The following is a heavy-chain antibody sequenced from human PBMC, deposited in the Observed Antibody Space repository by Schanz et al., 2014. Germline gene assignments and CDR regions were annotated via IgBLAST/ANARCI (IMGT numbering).Heavy chain of an antibody. Sequence: QLHLQESGPGLAKPSETLSLICSVSGGSLSTSSRYWGWIRQPPGKGLDWIGTISYSGSTYYNPSLKSRVPISVDTSKNQFSLKLTSVTAADTAVYYCASKGLTTDAFDIWGQGTMVTVSS. CDR2: ISYSGST. V-gene: IGHV4-39*01. D-gene: IGHD2-8*01. J-gene: IGHJ3*02. CDR3: ASKGLTTDAFDI. CDR1: GGSLSTSSRY.